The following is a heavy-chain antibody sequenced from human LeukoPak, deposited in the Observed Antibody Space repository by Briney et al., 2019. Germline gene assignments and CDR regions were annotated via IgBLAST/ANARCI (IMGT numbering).Heavy chain of an antibody. D-gene: IGHD5-24*01. V-gene: IGHV3-23*01. CDR2: VGGGTDI. Sequence: AGSLRLSCVASGVSFSVDGMTWGRQAQGEGLEWVSSVGGGTDIYYADSVKGRFTASRDNSKNTLYLQMNSLRAEDTAVYYCAKDATPYNGIWDYFDHWAREPRSPSPQ. CDR3: AKDATPYNGIWDYFDH. CDR1: GVSFSVDG. J-gene: IGHJ4*02.